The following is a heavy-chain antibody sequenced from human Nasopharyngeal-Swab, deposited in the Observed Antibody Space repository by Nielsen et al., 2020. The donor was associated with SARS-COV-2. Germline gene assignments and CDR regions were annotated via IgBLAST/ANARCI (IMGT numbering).Heavy chain of an antibody. J-gene: IGHJ5*02. V-gene: IGHV4-31*03. Sequence: SETLSLTFTVSGGSISSGGYYWSWIRQHPGKGLEWIGYIYYSGGTYYNPSLKSRVTISVDTSKNQFSLRLSSVTAADTAVYYCAGVPSSSMSYWFDPWGQGTLVTVSS. D-gene: IGHD6-6*01. CDR3: AGVPSSSMSYWFDP. CDR2: IYYSGGT. CDR1: GGSISSGGYY.